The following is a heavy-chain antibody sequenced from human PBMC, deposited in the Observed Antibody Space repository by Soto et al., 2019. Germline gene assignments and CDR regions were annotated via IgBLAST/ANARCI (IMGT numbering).Heavy chain of an antibody. CDR2: ISSSGNTI. CDR3: ARDEYGGAYDY. Sequence: EVQLVESEGGLIQPGGSLRLSCAASGFTVSSNYMSWVRQAPGKGLEWVSYISSSGNTIHYADSVKGRFTISRDNAKKSLYLQMNSLRAEDTAVYYCARDEYGGAYDYWGQGTLVTVSS. V-gene: IGHV3-48*03. CDR1: GFTVSSNY. D-gene: IGHD4-17*01. J-gene: IGHJ4*02.